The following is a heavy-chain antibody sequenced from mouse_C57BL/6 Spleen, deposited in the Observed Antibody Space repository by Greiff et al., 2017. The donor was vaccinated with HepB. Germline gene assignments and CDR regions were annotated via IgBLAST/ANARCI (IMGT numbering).Heavy chain of an antibody. V-gene: IGHV3-6*01. D-gene: IGHD2-3*01. CDR1: GYSITSGYY. CDR2: ISYDGSN. J-gene: IGHJ2*01. Sequence: DVQLQESGPGLVKPSQSLSLTCSVTGYSITSGYYWNWIRQFPGNKLEWMGYISYDGSNNYNPSLKNRISITRDTSKNQFFLKLNSVTTEDTATYYCARESRYDRYFDYWGQGTTLTVSS. CDR3: ARESRYDRYFDY.